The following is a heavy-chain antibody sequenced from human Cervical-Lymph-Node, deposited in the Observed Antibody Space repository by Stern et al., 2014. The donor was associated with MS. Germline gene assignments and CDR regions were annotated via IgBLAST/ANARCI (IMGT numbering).Heavy chain of an antibody. CDR1: GLSIDESA. V-gene: IGHV3-9*01. CDR2: ITWNSATI. Sequence: MQLVQSGGGLVQPGKSLRLSCGASGLSIDESAMHWVRQAPGKGLEWVAGITWNSATIDYADSVRGRFTISRDNANNSVHLQMNSLRAEDTALYYCVKDRNGYYSRFDNWGQGTLVTVSS. D-gene: IGHD1-26*01. CDR3: VKDRNGYYSRFDN. J-gene: IGHJ4*02.